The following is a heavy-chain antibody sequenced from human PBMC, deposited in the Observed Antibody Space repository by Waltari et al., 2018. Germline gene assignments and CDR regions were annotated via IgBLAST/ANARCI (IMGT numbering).Heavy chain of an antibody. D-gene: IGHD7-27*01. CDR1: GFTLTTYA. Sequence: EGQLLESGGGLVQPGGSLRLTCAASGFTLTTYAMGWVRQPPGKVLEWFSVIVVGCDSTYSSDSVKGRFTISRDSSKNTLYLQMNSLRAEDTAVYYCTKGWGDYWGQGTLVTVSS. V-gene: IGHV3-23*01. CDR2: IVVGCDST. J-gene: IGHJ4*02. CDR3: TKGWGDY.